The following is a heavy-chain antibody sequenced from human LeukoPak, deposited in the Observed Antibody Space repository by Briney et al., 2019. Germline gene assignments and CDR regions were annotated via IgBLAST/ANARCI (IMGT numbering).Heavy chain of an antibody. V-gene: IGHV3-11*01. CDR3: AREGYYDILTGYFY. CDR1: GFTFSDYY. D-gene: IGHD3-9*01. CDR2: ISSSGSTI. Sequence: PGGSLRLSCAASGFTFSDYYMSWLRQAPGKGLEWVSYISSSGSTIYYADSVKRLFTISRDNAKNSLYLQMNSLRGEDTAVYYCAREGYYDILTGYFYWGQGTLVTVSS. J-gene: IGHJ4*02.